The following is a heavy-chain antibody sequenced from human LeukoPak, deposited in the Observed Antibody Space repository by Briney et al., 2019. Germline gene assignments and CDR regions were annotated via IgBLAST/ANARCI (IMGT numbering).Heavy chain of an antibody. D-gene: IGHD4-17*01. CDR3: AKHDYGDYWDY. J-gene: IGHJ4*02. CDR2: IYYSGST. CDR1: GGSISSYY. V-gene: IGHV4-59*08. Sequence: SETLSLTCTVSGGSISSYYWSWIWQPPGKGLEWIGYIYYSGSTNYNPSLKSRVTMSVDTSKNQFSLKLSSVTAADTAVYYCAKHDYGDYWDYWGQGTLVTVSS.